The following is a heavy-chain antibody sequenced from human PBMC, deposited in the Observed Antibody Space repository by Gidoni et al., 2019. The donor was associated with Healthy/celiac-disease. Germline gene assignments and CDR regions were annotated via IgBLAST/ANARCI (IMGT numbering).Heavy chain of an antibody. CDR1: GGTFSSYT. Sequence: QVQLVQSGAEVKKPGSSVKVSCKASGGTFSSYTHRWVRQAPGQGLEWMGRIIPILGIANYAQKFQGRVTITADNSTSTAYMELSSLRSEDTAVYYCARDRTLRGYSYLYWGQGTLVTVSS. D-gene: IGHD5-18*01. CDR3: ARDRTLRGYSYLY. CDR2: IIPILGIA. J-gene: IGHJ4*02. V-gene: IGHV1-69*08.